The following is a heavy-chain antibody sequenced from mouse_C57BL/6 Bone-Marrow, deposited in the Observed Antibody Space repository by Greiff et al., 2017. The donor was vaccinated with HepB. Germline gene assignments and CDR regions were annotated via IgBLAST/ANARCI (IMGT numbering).Heavy chain of an antibody. CDR3: AREGSLYFDV. CDR1: GYAFSSYW. J-gene: IGHJ1*03. V-gene: IGHV1-80*01. CDR2: IYPGDGDT. Sequence: VKLQESGAELVKPGASVKISCKASGYAFSSYWMNWVKQRPGKGLEWIGQIYPGDGDTNYNGKFKGKATLTADKSSSTAYMQLSSLTSEDSAVYFCAREGSLYFDVWGTGTTVTVSS. D-gene: IGHD1-1*01.